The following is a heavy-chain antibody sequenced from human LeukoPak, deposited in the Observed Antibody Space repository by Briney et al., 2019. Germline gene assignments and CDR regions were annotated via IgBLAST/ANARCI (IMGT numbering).Heavy chain of an antibody. V-gene: IGHV3-23*01. D-gene: IGHD3-10*01. Sequence: GGSLRLSCAASGFTFSSYAMSWVRQAPGKGLEWVSVISNSAGSTFYADSVKGRFTTSRDNSKNTLYLQMNSLRAEDTAVYYCAKRASGSGTSLYYFDYWGQGTLVTVSS. CDR3: AKRASGSGTSLYYFDY. CDR2: ISNSAGST. J-gene: IGHJ4*02. CDR1: GFTFSSYA.